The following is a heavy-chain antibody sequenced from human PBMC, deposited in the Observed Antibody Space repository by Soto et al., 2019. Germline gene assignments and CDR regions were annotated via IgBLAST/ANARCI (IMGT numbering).Heavy chain of an antibody. V-gene: IGHV3-30-3*01. CDR2: ISDDGSIK. CDR1: GFSFTTYA. J-gene: IGHJ4*02. Sequence: RRLSCAASGFSFTTYAMHWVRQAPGKGLEWVAVISDDGSIKYYADSVKGRFTISRDNSKNTFSLQMNSLRGDDTAVYFCARAIETAMDPCDYWGQGTLVTVLL. D-gene: IGHD5-18*01. CDR3: ARAIETAMDPCDY.